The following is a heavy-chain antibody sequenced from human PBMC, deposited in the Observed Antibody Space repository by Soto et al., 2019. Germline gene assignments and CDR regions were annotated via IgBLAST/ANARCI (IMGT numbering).Heavy chain of an antibody. CDR2: IYPGDSDT. CDR3: ARYSGSYWHYLDL. CDR1: GYSFASHW. J-gene: IGHJ4*02. V-gene: IGHV5-51*01. Sequence: GESLKISCQGSGYSFASHWVAWVRQMPEKGLEWIGTIYPGDSDTKYSSAFRGHVTISADTSVSTAYPQWRSLEATDSAIYYCARYSGSYWHYLDLWGQGTLVTVSS. D-gene: IGHD1-26*01.